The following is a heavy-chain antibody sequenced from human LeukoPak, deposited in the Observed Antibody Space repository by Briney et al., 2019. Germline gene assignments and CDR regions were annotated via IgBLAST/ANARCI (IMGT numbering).Heavy chain of an antibody. CDR2: ISYSGST. CDR3: ARLRVGSCSSTSCYRVFDY. Sequence: SETLSLTCTVSGGSISSYYWSWIRQPPGKRLEWVGFISYSGSTNYNPSLKSRVTISVDTSKNQFSLKLNSVTAADTAVYYCARLRVGSCSSTSCYRVFDYWGQGTLVTVFS. V-gene: IGHV4-59*08. CDR1: GGSISSYY. D-gene: IGHD2-2*02. J-gene: IGHJ4*02.